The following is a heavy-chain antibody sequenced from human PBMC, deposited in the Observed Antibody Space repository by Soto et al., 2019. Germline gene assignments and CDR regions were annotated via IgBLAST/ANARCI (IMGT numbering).Heavy chain of an antibody. D-gene: IGHD1-26*01. CDR2: IIPIFGTA. Sequence: VKVSCKASGGTFSSYAISWVRQAPGQGLEWMGGIIPIFGTANYARRFQGRVTITADKSTSTAYMELRSLRSEDTAVYYCARGTRSGSYYYYGLDVWGQGTTVTVSS. J-gene: IGHJ6*02. V-gene: IGHV1-69*06. CDR1: GGTFSSYA. CDR3: ARGTRSGSYYYYGLDV.